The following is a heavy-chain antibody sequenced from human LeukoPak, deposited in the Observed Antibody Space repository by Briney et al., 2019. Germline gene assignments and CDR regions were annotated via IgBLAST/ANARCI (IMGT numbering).Heavy chain of an antibody. D-gene: IGHD2-21*02. CDR2: IYDSGST. J-gene: IGHJ4*02. V-gene: IGHV4-39*01. CDR3: ARRSPLVVVTAAHYYDY. CDR1: GGSIRSSYHY. Sequence: SETLSLTCTVSGGSIRSSYHYWGWIRQPPGKGLEWIGSIYDSGSTHYNPSLKSRVIISTDTSKNQFSPTLTAVTASDTAIYYCARRSPLVVVTAAHYYDYWGQGTLVTVSS.